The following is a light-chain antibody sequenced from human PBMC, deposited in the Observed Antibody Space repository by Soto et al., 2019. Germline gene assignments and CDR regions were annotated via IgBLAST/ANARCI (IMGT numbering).Light chain of an antibody. CDR3: SSYTSSRTHV. V-gene: IGLV2-14*01. CDR1: SSDGGGYNY. CDR2: EVS. Sequence: QSALTQPASVSGSPGQSITISCTGTSSDGGGYNYVSWYQQPPGKAPKLMIYEVSNRPSGISDRFSGSKSGNTASLTISGLQAEDEADYYCSSYTSSRTHVFGTGTKVTVL. J-gene: IGLJ1*01.